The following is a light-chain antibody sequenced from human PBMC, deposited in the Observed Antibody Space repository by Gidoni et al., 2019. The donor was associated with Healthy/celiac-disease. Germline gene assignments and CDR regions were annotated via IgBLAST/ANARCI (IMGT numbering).Light chain of an antibody. CDR1: QSISSW. CDR2: KES. J-gene: IGKJ1*01. V-gene: IGKV1-5*03. CDR3: QQYNSYSRT. Sequence: DIQMTQSPSTLSASVGDRVTITCRASQSISSWLAWYQQKPGKAPKLLIYKESSLESGVPSRFSGSGSGTEFNLTISSLQPDDFETYYCQQYNSYSRTLGQGTKVEIK.